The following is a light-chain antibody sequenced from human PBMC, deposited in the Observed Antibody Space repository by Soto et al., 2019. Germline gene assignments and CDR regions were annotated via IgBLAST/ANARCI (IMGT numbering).Light chain of an antibody. J-gene: IGLJ3*02. CDR2: AVT. Sequence: QSALTQPPSASGSPGQSVTISCTGISSDVDNYGYVSWFQQHPGKAPKLMISAVTQRPSGVPDRFSGSKSGNTASLTISGLQADDEADYFCCSYTASDLWVFGGGTKVTVL. CDR1: SSDVDNYGY. CDR3: CSYTASDLWV. V-gene: IGLV2-8*01.